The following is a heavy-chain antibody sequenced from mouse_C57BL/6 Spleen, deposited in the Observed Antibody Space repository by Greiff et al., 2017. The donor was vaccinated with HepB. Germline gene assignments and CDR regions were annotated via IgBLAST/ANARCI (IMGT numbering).Heavy chain of an antibody. J-gene: IGHJ3*01. CDR1: GFSFNTYA. D-gene: IGHD2-12*01. CDR3: VSYDEAY. V-gene: IGHV10-1*01. CDR2: IRSKSNNYAT. Sequence: GGGLVPPKGSLKLSCAASGFSFNTYAMNWVRQAPGKGLEWVARIRSKSNNYATYYADSVKDRFTISRDDSESMLYLQMNNLKTEDTAMYYCVSYDEAYWGQGTLVTVSA.